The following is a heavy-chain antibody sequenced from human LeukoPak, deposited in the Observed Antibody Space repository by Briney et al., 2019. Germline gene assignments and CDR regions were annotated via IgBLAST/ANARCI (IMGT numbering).Heavy chain of an antibody. V-gene: IGHV3-23*01. J-gene: IGHJ4*02. CDR1: GFTFTTYA. CDR3: AKASRQAAVASPLDY. D-gene: IGHD6-19*01. Sequence: GGSLRLSCAASGFTFTTYAMSWVRQAPGKGLEWVAGVCGVGNRTYYADSVKGRFTISRDNSKDPLFLQMNSLTAEDTAVYYCAKASRQAAVASPLDYWGQGTLVTVSS. CDR2: VCGVGNRT.